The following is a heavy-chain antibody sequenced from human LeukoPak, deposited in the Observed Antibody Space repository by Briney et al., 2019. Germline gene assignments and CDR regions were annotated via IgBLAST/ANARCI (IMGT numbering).Heavy chain of an antibody. CDR2: IYYSGST. D-gene: IGHD6-19*01. V-gene: IGHV4-39*07. CDR1: GGSISSSSYY. Sequence: SETLSLTCTVSGGSISSSSYYWGWIRQPPGKGLEWIGSIYYSGSTYYNPSLKSRVTISVDTSKNQFSLKLSSVTAADTAVYYCARVGGGSSDWLYYYYYMDVWGKGTTVTVSS. J-gene: IGHJ6*03. CDR3: ARVGGGSSDWLYYYYYMDV.